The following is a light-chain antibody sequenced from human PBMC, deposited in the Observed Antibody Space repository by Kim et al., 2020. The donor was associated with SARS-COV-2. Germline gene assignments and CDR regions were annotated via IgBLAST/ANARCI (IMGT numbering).Light chain of an antibody. CDR3: QQYASSPFT. J-gene: IGKJ4*01. CDR1: QSVSSTY. CDR2: GAS. Sequence: SAGEGATPSCRASQSVSSTYLAWYQQKPGQAPRLLSYGASSRATGIPDRFSGSGFGTDFSLTISRLEPEDFAVYYCQQYASSPFTFGGGTKVDIK. V-gene: IGKV3-20*01.